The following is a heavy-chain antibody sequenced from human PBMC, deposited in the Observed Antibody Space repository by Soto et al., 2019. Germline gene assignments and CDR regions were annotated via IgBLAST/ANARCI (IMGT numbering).Heavy chain of an antibody. CDR1: GFTFSSYS. CDR3: AREYSSSWYDAFDI. CDR2: ISSSSSTI. V-gene: IGHV3-48*02. J-gene: IGHJ3*02. Sequence: EVQLVESGGGLVQPGGSLRLSCAASGFTFSSYSMNWVRQAPGKGLEWVSYISSSSSTIYYADSVKGRFTISRDNAKNSQYLQMNSLRDEDTAVYYCAREYSSSWYDAFDIWGQGTMVTVSS. D-gene: IGHD6-13*01.